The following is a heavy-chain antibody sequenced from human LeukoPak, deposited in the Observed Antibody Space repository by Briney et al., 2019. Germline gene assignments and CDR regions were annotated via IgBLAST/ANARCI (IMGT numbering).Heavy chain of an antibody. V-gene: IGHV4-34*01. J-gene: IGHJ4*02. CDR1: GGSFSGYY. CDR3: ARGQGTVTTH. CDR2: INHGGSA. Sequence: PSETLSLTCAVYGGSFSGYYWTWIRQPPGKGLEWIGEINHGGSANYNPSLMSRVTISLDTSKNHFSLNLSSVTAADTAVYYCARGQGTVTTHWGQGTLVTVSS. D-gene: IGHD4-11*01.